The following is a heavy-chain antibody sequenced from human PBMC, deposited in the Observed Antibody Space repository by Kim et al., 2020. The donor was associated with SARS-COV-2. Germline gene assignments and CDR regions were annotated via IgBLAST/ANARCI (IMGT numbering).Heavy chain of an antibody. J-gene: IGHJ5*01. CDR2: VSYRGST. CDR3: ARDSRFTMTRGHYVLDA. D-gene: IGHD3-10*01. V-gene: IGHV4-59*01. Sequence: SETLSLTCTVSGGSINRYEWSWIRQPPGKGREGMGYVSYRGSTNYNSSLKSRVTISVDTSKNQSSLKLTSVTAADSAFSSCARDSRFTMTRGHYVLDAWG. CDR1: GGSINRYE.